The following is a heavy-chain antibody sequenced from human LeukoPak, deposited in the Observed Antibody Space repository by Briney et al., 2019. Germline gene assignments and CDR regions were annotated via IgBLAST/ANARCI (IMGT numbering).Heavy chain of an antibody. CDR3: ARVISGAPWDSSGYVDY. D-gene: IGHD3-22*01. CDR1: GFTFSSYS. V-gene: IGHV3-7*01. CDR2: IKQDGSEK. J-gene: IGHJ4*02. Sequence: GGSLRLSCAASGFTFSSYSMNWVRQAPGKGLEWVANIKQDGSEKYYVDSVKGRFTISRDNAKNSLYLQMNSLRAEDTAVYYCARVISGAPWDSSGYVDYWGQGTLVTVSS.